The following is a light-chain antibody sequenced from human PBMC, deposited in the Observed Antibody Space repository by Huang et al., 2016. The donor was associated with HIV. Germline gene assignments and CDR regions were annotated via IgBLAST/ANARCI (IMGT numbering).Light chain of an antibody. J-gene: IGKJ2*01. CDR1: RSVGNN. CDR3: QQYNDWPPWYI. Sequence: IVMTQSPATLSVSPGERVTLSSRASRSVGNNLAWYQQKVGQPPRLLIYGASTRATGIAARFSCSGSGTDFTLTISSLQSEDFAVYYCQQYNDWPPWYIFGQGTKLEIK. V-gene: IGKV3-15*01. CDR2: GAS.